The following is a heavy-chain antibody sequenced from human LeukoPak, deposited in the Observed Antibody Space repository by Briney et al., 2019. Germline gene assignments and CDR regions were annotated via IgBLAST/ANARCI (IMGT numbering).Heavy chain of an antibody. CDR3: AKDIYYGSGSLTMIFDY. D-gene: IGHD3-10*01. CDR1: GFTFDDYA. Sequence: GRSLRLSCAASGFTFDDYAMHWVRQAPGKGLEWVSGISWNSGSIGYADSVKGRFTISRDNAKNSLYPQMNSLRAEDTALYYCAKDIYYGSGSLTMIFDYWGQGTLVTVSS. J-gene: IGHJ4*02. V-gene: IGHV3-9*01. CDR2: ISWNSGSI.